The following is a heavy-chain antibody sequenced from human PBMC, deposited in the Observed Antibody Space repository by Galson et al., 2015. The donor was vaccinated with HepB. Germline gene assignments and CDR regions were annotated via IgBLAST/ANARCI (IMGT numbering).Heavy chain of an antibody. V-gene: IGHV3-30*18. CDR3: AKEGGDRLFDY. Sequence: SLRLSCAASGFTFSSYGMHWVRQAPGKGLEWVAVISYDGSNKYYADSVKGRFTISRDNSKNTLYLQMNSLRAEDTAVYYCAKEGGDRLFDYWGHGTLVTVSS. CDR1: GFTFSSYG. D-gene: IGHD4-17*01. CDR2: ISYDGSNK. J-gene: IGHJ4*01.